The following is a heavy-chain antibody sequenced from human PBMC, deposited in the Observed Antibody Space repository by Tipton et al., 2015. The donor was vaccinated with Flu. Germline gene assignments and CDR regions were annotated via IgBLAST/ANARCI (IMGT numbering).Heavy chain of an antibody. J-gene: IGHJ5*02. V-gene: IGHV4-30-2*01. D-gene: IGHD4-11*01. CDR1: GGSINRGDYS. Sequence: TLSLTCAVSGGSINRGDYSWSWIRQPPGKGLEWIGNAHQTGSTYYNPSLTNRLTLAVDRPRNQFSLRLTSVTAADTAVYYCARRDYSNYVSEPKNWFDPWGQGTLVTVSS. CDR3: ARRDYSNYVSEPKNWFDP. CDR2: AHQTGST.